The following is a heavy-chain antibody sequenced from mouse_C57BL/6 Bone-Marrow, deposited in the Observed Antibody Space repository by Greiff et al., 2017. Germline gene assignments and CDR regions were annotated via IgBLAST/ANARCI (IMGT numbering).Heavy chain of an antibody. D-gene: IGHD2-3*01. Sequence: EVQLVESGAELVRPGASVKLSCTASGFNIKDDYMHWVKQRPEQGLEWIGWIDPENGDTEYASKFQGKATITADTSSNTAYLQLSSLTSEDTAVYYCTTGWLLPLDFDVWGTGTTVTVSS. CDR2: IDPENGDT. V-gene: IGHV14-4*01. CDR3: TTGWLLPLDFDV. J-gene: IGHJ1*03. CDR1: GFNIKDDY.